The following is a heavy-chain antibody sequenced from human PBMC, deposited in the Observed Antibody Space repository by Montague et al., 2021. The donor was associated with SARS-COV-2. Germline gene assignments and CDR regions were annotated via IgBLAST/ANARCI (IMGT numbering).Heavy chain of an antibody. CDR3: ARKNSMDV. CDR1: GFTFSDYW. Sequence: SLRLSCAVSGFTFSDYWMNWVRQAPGKGLEWVANLKGDVSQQYSLDSVKGRFTISRDNAKNSLYLQMNSLRVEDTAVYYCARKNSMDVWGQGTTVIVSS. V-gene: IGHV3-7*03. J-gene: IGHJ6*02. CDR2: LKGDVSQQ.